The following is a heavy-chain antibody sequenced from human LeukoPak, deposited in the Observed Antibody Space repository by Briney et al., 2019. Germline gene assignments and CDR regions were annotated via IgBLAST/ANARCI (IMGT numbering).Heavy chain of an antibody. D-gene: IGHD3-3*01. CDR2: ISGSGGST. CDR3: AKRFLEWLRGGGSDY. Sequence: GGSLRLSCAASGFTFSSYAMSWVRQAPGKGLEWVSAISGSGGSTYYADSVKGRFTISRDNSKNTLYLQMNSLRAEDTAVYYCAKRFLEWLRGGGSDYWGQGTLVTVSS. CDR1: GFTFSSYA. V-gene: IGHV3-23*01. J-gene: IGHJ4*02.